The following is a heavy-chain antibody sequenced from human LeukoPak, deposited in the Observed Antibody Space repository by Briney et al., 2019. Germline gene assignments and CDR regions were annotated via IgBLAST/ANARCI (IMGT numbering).Heavy chain of an antibody. Sequence: PGRSLRLSCAASGFPFYDYAMHWVRQAPGRGLEWVSGISWNSDRRGYADSVKGRFTIPRHNAKNSLYQQMNRLRAEDIALYYCAKDVGCSSTSCYTWGAFDIWGQGTMVTVSS. CDR2: ISWNSDRR. V-gene: IGHV3-9*03. J-gene: IGHJ3*02. CDR3: AKDVGCSSTSCYTWGAFDI. CDR1: GFPFYDYA. D-gene: IGHD2-2*02.